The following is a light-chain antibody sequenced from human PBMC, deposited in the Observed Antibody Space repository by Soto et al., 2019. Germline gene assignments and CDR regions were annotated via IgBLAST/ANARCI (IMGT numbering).Light chain of an antibody. J-gene: IGKJ4*01. CDR2: GAS. CDR3: QQDNDWPLT. Sequence: EQVMTQSPAALSVSPGERATLSCRASQSVNSNLAWYQQKPGQAPRLLLYGASTRATGIPARFSGSASGTEFTLTISSLQSEDSAVYYCQQDNDWPLTFGGGTKVEVK. V-gene: IGKV3-15*01. CDR1: QSVNSN.